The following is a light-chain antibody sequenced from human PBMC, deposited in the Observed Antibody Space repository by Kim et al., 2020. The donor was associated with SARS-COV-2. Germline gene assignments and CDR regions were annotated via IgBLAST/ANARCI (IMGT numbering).Light chain of an antibody. CDR1: SLRSYY. Sequence: SSELTQDPAVSVALGQTVRITCQGDSLRSYYATWYQQRPRQAPVLVIHGRNNRPSGIPDRFSGSTSGNTASLTINGAQAEDEADFYCQSRDSGGNVLFGGGTQLTVL. CDR3: QSRDSGGNVL. V-gene: IGLV3-19*01. CDR2: GRN. J-gene: IGLJ2*01.